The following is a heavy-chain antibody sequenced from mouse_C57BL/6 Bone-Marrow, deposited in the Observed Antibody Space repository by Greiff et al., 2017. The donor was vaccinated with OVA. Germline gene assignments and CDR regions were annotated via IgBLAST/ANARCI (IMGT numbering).Heavy chain of an antibody. J-gene: IGHJ3*01. CDR2: IDPEDGDT. Sequence: EVQLQQSGAELVRPGASVKLSCTASGFNIKAYYMHWVKQRPEQGLEWIGRIDPEDGDTEYAPKFKGKATMTADTSSNTAYLQLSSLTSEDTAVYYCTTSYYSNWVPFAYWGQGTLVTVSA. CDR3: TTSYYSNWVPFAY. D-gene: IGHD2-5*01. CDR1: GFNIKAYY. V-gene: IGHV14-1*01.